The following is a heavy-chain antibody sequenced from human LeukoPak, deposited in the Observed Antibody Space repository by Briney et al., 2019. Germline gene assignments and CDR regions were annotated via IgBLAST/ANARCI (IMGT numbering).Heavy chain of an antibody. Sequence: SETLSLTCAVSGGSISSGGYFWSWIRQPPGKGLEWIGYIYHSGSTYYNPSLKSRVTISVDRSKNQFSLKLSSVTAADTAVYYCARAVNDGDYGGVDYWGQGTLVTVSS. CDR3: ARAVNDGDYGGVDY. D-gene: IGHD4-17*01. CDR2: IYHSGST. CDR1: GGSISSGGYF. J-gene: IGHJ4*02. V-gene: IGHV4-30-2*01.